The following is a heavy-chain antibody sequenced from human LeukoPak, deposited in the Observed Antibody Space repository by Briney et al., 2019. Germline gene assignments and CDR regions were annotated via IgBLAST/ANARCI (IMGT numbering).Heavy chain of an antibody. J-gene: IGHJ5*02. CDR1: GYTFTDYY. V-gene: IGHV1-2*02. D-gene: IGHD3-16*01. CDR3: SRASFWESPINWFDP. CDR2: VNPNNGDT. Sequence: ASVKVSCRASGYTFTDYYIHWVRQAHGQGLELMGCVNPNNGDTNYAQKFQGRVTMTMDRAISKVYLELSVLTSDDTAMSYCSRASFWESPINWFDPWGQGTLVTVSS.